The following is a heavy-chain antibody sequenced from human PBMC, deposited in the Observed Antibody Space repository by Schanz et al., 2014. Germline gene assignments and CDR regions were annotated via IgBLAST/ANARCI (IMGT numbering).Heavy chain of an antibody. CDR1: GGSISSYY. V-gene: IGHV4-39*01. CDR2: IYYSGST. J-gene: IGHJ4*02. Sequence: QVQLQESGPGLVKPSETLSLTCTVSGGSISSYYWGWIRQPPGKGLEWIESIYYSGSTYYNPSFKSRVTTPVDPSNTHSALKLSSVTAADTAVYYCARQFYDILTGYWFPYYFDYWGQGTLVTVSS. CDR3: ARQFYDILTGYWFPYYFDY. D-gene: IGHD3-9*01.